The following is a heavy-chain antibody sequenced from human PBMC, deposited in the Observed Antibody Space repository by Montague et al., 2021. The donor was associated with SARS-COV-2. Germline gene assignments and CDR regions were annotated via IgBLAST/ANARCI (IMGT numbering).Heavy chain of an antibody. J-gene: IGHJ2*01. D-gene: IGHD1-1*01. CDR1: SASISNDIYY. CDR2: SRYGGTS. CDR3: ARQDIQLRFDL. Sequence: LSWSVSSASISNDIYYWGWIRQPPGKGPEWIGGSRYGGTSYYNPSLKSRVTISIDTSRNQCSLTMTAVTAADTAVYFCARQDIQLRFDLWGRGTLVTVSS. V-gene: IGHV4-39*01.